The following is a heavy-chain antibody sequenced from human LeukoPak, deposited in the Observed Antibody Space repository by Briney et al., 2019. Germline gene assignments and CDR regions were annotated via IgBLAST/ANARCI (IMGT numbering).Heavy chain of an antibody. CDR1: GFTFSSYA. Sequence: GGSLRLSCAASGFTFSSYAMTWVRQAPGKGLKWVSAISGSGSSTYYADSVKGRFTISGDNSKNTLFLQVNSLRAEDTAVYYCAKGPIAAATYYYYYYMDVWGKGTTVTVSS. J-gene: IGHJ6*03. D-gene: IGHD6-13*01. CDR2: ISGSGSST. CDR3: AKGPIAAATYYYYYYMDV. V-gene: IGHV3-23*01.